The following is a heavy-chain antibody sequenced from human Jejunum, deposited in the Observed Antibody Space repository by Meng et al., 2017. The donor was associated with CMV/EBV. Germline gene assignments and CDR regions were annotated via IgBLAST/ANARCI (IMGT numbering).Heavy chain of an antibody. CDR2: IFSDDNK. Sequence: TLPLSCTFSGVSSTTSEVDVAWFRRPPGEGLESLALIFSDDNKHYSPSLKSRLTITKDTSKNQVVLTLANMDPVDTATYYCVHKNTLSWGQGSLVTVSS. CDR3: VHKNTLS. V-gene: IGHV2-5*02. CDR1: GVSSTTSEVD. J-gene: IGHJ5*02.